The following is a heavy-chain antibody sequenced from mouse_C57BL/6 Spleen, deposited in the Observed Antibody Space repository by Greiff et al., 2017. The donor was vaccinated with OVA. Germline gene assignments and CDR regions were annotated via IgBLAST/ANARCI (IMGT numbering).Heavy chain of an antibody. D-gene: IGHD1-1*01. CDR3: ARDFHYYGSSYAMDY. J-gene: IGHJ4*01. V-gene: IGHV5-4*01. CDR1: GFTFSSYA. CDR2: ISDGGSYT. Sequence: EVKLMESGGGLVKPGGSLKLSCAASGFTFSSYAMSWVRQTPEKRLEWVATISDGGSYTYYPDNVKGRFTISRDNAKNNLYLQMSHLQSEDTAMYYCARDFHYYGSSYAMDYWGQGTSVTVSS.